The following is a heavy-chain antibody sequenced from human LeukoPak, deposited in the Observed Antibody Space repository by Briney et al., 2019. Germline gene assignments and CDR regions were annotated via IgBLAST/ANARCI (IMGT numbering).Heavy chain of an antibody. V-gene: IGHV4-34*01. CDR3: ARGDSSSWYLPFDY. CDR2: VNHSGST. D-gene: IGHD6-13*01. Sequence: SETLSLTCAVYGGSFSGYYWSWIRQPPGKGLEWIGEVNHSGSTNYNPSLKSRVTISVDTSKNQFSLKLSSVTAADTAVYYCARGDSSSWYLPFDYWGQGTLVTVSS. CDR1: GGSFSGYY. J-gene: IGHJ4*02.